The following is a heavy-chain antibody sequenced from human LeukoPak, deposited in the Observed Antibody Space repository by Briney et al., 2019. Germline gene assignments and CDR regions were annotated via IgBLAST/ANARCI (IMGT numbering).Heavy chain of an antibody. J-gene: IGHJ4*02. CDR3: ASNGDFWSGQGSWDY. D-gene: IGHD3-3*01. V-gene: IGHV4-30-2*01. CDR2: IYHSGST. CDR1: GGSISSGGYY. Sequence: SETLSLTCTVSGGSISSGGYYWSWIRQPPGKGLEWIGYIYHSGSTYYNPSLKSRVTISVDRSKNQFSLKLSSVTAADTAVYYCASNGDFWSGQGSWDYWGQGTLVTVSS.